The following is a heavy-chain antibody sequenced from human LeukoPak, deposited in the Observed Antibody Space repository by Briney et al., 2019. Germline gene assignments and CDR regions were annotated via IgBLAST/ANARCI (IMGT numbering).Heavy chain of an antibody. CDR2: ISGSGGST. D-gene: IGHD2-2*01. V-gene: IGHV3-23*01. J-gene: IGHJ4*02. CDR3: ARSSTSRNYYFDY. CDR1: GFTFSSYA. Sequence: PGGSRRLSCAASGFTFSSYAMSWVRQAPGKGLEWVSAISGSGGSTYYADSVKGRFTISRDNSKNTLYLQMNSLRAEDTAVYYCARSSTSRNYYFDYWGQGTLVTVSS.